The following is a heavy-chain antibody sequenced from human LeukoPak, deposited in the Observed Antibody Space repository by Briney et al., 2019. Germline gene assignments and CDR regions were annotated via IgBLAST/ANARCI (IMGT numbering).Heavy chain of an antibody. J-gene: IGHJ5*02. CDR3: TTDPTPTYYDFWSGYSNINWFDP. Sequence: PGGSLRLSCAASGFTFSSYAMSWVRQAPGKGLEWVSAISGSGGSTYYADSVKGRFTISRDNAKNSLYLQMNSLKTEDTAVYYCTTDPTPTYYDFWSGYSNINWFDPWGQGTLVTVSS. CDR2: ISGSGGST. CDR1: GFTFSSYA. V-gene: IGHV3-23*01. D-gene: IGHD3-3*01.